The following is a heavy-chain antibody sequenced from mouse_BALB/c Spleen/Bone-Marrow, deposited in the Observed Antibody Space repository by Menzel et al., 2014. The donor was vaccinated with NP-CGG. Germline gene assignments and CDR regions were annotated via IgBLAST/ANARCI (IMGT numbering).Heavy chain of an antibody. V-gene: IGHV14-3*02. J-gene: IGHJ3*01. D-gene: IGHD2-4*01. CDR2: IDPANGNT. Sequence: EVQLQQSGAKLVKPGASVKLSCTASGFNIKDTYMHWVKQRPEQGLERIGRIDPANGNTKYDPKFQGKATITADTSSNTAYLQLSSLTSEDTAVYYRARRGLYYDYDAWFAYWGQGTLVAVSA. CDR1: GFNIKDTY. CDR3: ARRGLYYDYDAWFAY.